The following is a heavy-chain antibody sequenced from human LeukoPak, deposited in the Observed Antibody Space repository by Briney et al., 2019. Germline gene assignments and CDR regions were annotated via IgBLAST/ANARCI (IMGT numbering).Heavy chain of an antibody. CDR1: GFTFSSYS. D-gene: IGHD3-16*01. V-gene: IGHV3-21*01. Sequence: GGSLRLSCAASGFTFSSYSMNWVRQAPGKGLEWVSSISSGSTYKYYADSMKGRFTISRDNAKNLLYLQMNSLRAEDTAVYYCARTGYGYNYFDYWGQGTLVTVSS. CDR2: ISSGSTYK. CDR3: ARTGYGYNYFDY. J-gene: IGHJ4*02.